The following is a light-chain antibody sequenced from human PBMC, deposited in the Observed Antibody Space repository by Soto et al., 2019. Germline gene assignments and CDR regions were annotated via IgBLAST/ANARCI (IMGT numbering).Light chain of an antibody. Sequence: QSVLTQPASVSGSPGQSVTISCTGTRSDLDGYNFVSWYQHHPGKAPKLMIYDVGNRPSGVSVRFSGSKSGNTASLTISGLQAEDEADYYCSSYSSSSSVFGTGTKLTVL. CDR3: SSYSSSSSV. CDR2: DVG. CDR1: RSDLDGYNF. J-gene: IGLJ1*01. V-gene: IGLV2-14*03.